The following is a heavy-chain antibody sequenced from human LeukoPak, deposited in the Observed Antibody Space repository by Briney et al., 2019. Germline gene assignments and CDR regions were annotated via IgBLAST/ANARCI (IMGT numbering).Heavy chain of an antibody. J-gene: IGHJ4*02. D-gene: IGHD6-19*01. CDR2: IYTSGST. Sequence: SETLSLTCTVSGGSISTYYWSWIRQPAGKGLGWIGRIYTSGSTNYNPSLKSRVTMSVDTSKNQFSLKLSSVTAADTAVYYCARETEAYSSGWSLDYWGQGTLVTVSS. V-gene: IGHV4-4*07. CDR1: GGSISTYY. CDR3: ARETEAYSSGWSLDY.